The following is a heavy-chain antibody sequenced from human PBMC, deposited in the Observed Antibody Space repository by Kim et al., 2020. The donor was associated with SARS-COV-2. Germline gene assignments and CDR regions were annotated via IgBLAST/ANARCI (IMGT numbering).Heavy chain of an antibody. Sequence: GGSLRLSCAASGFTFSDSTLYWVRQASGKGLEWVGRIRTKANKYATEYAESVKGTFTIYRDDSKNTAYLQMNSLKTEDTAVYYCTRNSPLLFGFDPWGQGTLVTVSS. D-gene: IGHD1-26*01. V-gene: IGHV3-73*01. CDR1: GFTFSDST. J-gene: IGHJ5*02. CDR2: IRTKANKYAT. CDR3: TRNSPLLFGFDP.